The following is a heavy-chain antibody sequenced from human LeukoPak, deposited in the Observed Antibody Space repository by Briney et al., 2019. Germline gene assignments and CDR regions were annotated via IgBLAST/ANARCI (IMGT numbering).Heavy chain of an antibody. D-gene: IGHD6-6*01. CDR3: ARESSATGAFDI. J-gene: IGHJ3*02. CDR2: INHSGTT. V-gene: IGHV4-34*01. CDR1: GGSISSYY. Sequence: SETLSLTCTVSGGSISSYYWSWIRQPPGKGLEWIGEINHSGTTNYNPSLKSRVTISLDTSKNQFSLNLSSVTAADTAVYYCARESSATGAFDIWGQGTMVAVSS.